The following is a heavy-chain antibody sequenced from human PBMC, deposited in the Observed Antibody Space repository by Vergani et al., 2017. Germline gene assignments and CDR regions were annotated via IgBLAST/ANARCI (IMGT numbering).Heavy chain of an antibody. V-gene: IGHV3-11*01. CDR1: GFIFSDYY. D-gene: IGHD6-13*01. CDR3: GRKQSAASHMDKAIDI. CDR2: ISDGGETK. Sequence: QVQLVASGGGLVRPGGSLRLSCAASGFIFSDYYMTWIRQTPGKGLEWLAHISDGGETKMYAESLKVSFTVSRDNTKNLLILQMKTLKVDDTATYYCGRKQSAASHMDKAIDIWGQGTLVTVSS. J-gene: IGHJ5*02.